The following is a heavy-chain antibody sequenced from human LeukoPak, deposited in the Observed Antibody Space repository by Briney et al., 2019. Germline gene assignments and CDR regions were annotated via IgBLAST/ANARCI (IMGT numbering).Heavy chain of an antibody. V-gene: IGHV3-49*04. Sequence: GSLRLSCTASGFTFGDFAMAWVRQAPGKGLEWVGLIRSKRYGGTPEFAASVKGRFSISRDGSRSIAYLQMNSLNTEDTALYYCARSSPYYSNQGRNAAFDIWGQGTKVTVSS. CDR2: IRSKRYGGTP. CDR1: GFTFGDFA. CDR3: ARSSPYYSNQGRNAAFDI. J-gene: IGHJ3*02. D-gene: IGHD3-10*01.